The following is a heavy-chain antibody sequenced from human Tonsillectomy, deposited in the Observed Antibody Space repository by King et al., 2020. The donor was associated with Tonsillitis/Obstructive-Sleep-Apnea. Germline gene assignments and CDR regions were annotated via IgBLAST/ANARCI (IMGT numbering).Heavy chain of an antibody. CDR2: ISGSSNYI. D-gene: IGHD4-17*01. CDR3: ARDWYETTTAIKTPDAFDI. J-gene: IGHJ3*02. Sequence: VQLVESGGGLVKPGGSLRLSCAASGFTFSDYYMSWIRQAPGKGLEWVSYISGSSNYINYADSVKGRFTISRDNAKNSLYLQMNSLRAEDTAVYYCARDWYETTTAIKTPDAFDIWGQGTMVTVSS. CDR1: GFTFSDYY. V-gene: IGHV3-11*05.